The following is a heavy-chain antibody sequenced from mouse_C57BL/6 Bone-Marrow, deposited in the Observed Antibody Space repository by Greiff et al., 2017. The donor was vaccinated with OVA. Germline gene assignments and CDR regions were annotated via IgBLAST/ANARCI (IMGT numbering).Heavy chain of an antibody. D-gene: IGHD2-5*01. CDR2: IDPETGGT. CDR3: TRSYSNYVDFDY. J-gene: IGHJ2*01. Sequence: QVQLQQSGAELVRPGASVTLSCKASGYTFTDYEMHWVKQTPVHGLEWIGAIDPETGGTAYNQKFKGKAILTADKSSSTAYMELRSLTSEDSAGYYCTRSYSNYVDFDYWGQGTTLTVSS. V-gene: IGHV1-15*01. CDR1: GYTFTDYE.